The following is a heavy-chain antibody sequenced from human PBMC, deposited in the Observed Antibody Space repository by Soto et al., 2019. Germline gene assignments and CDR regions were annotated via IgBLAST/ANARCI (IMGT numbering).Heavy chain of an antibody. J-gene: IGHJ6*02. D-gene: IGHD2-15*01. CDR2: INGRAGNT. V-gene: IGHV3-23*01. CDR1: GFIFSSYA. Sequence: HPGGSLRLSCEASGFIFSSYAMNWVRQAPGKGLEWVSSINGRAGNTYYADSVKGRFTISRDNSKNTLYLQMNSLRADDTAVYYCAKTPGGAYYYGMDVWGQGTTVTVSS. CDR3: AKTPGGAYYYGMDV.